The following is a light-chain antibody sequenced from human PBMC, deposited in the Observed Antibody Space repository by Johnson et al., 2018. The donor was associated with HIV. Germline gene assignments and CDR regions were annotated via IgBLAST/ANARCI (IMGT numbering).Light chain of an antibody. CDR2: ENN. CDR1: SSNIGNNY. J-gene: IGLJ1*01. Sequence: QSVLTQPPSVSAAPGQKVTISCSGSSSNIGNNYVSWYQQLPGTAPKLLIYENNKRPSGIPDRFSGSKSGTSATLGITGLQTGDEAVYYCGIWDSSLRAYVIVTGTRVTVL. CDR3: GIWDSSLRAYV. V-gene: IGLV1-51*02.